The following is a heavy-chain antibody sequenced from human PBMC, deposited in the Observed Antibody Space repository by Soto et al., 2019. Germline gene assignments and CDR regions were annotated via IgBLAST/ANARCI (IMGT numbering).Heavy chain of an antibody. CDR2: ICYSGST. J-gene: IGHJ4*02. Sequence: SETLSLTCTVSGGSISSYYWSWIRQPPGKGLEWIGYICYSGSTNYNPSLKSRVTISVDTSKNQFSLKLSSVTAADTAVYYCARHAFESGYSAPFDYWGQGTLVTVSS. V-gene: IGHV4-59*08. CDR3: ARHAFESGYSAPFDY. CDR1: GGSISSYY. D-gene: IGHD3-3*01.